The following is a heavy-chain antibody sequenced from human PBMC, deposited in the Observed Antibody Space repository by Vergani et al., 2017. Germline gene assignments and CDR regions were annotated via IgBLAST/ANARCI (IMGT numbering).Heavy chain of an antibody. V-gene: IGHV1-46*01. CDR1: GYTFTSYY. Sequence: QVQLVQSGAEVKKPGASVKVSCKASGYTFTSYYMHWVRQAPGQGLEWMGIINPSGGSTSYAQKFQGRVTITADKSTSTAYMELSSLRSEDTAVYYCAREPPSGSYYSHDAFDIWGQGTMVTVSS. D-gene: IGHD1-26*01. CDR3: AREPPSGSYYSHDAFDI. CDR2: INPSGGST. J-gene: IGHJ3*02.